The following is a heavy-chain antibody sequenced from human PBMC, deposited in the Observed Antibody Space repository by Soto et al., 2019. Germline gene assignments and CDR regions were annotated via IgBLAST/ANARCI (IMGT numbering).Heavy chain of an antibody. CDR3: AIPSRAAGTGYFDY. V-gene: IGHV3-23*01. D-gene: IGHD6-13*01. CDR2: ISGSGGST. Sequence: GGSLRLSCAASGFTFSSYAMSWVRQAPGKGLEWVSAISGSGGSTYYADSVKGRFTISRDNSKNTLYLQMNSLRAEDTAVYYCAIPSRAAGTGYFDYWGQGTLVTVSS. J-gene: IGHJ4*02. CDR1: GFTFSSYA.